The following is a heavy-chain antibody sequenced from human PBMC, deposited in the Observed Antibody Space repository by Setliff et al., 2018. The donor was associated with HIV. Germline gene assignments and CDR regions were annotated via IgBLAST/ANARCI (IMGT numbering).Heavy chain of an antibody. CDR2: VYYSVNY. CDR3: TTGGSMTTMTT. D-gene: IGHD4-4*01. J-gene: IGHJ4*02. V-gene: IGHV4-59*02. CDR1: GASVSSYY. Sequence: SETLSLTCSVSGASVSSYYWTWIRRPAGKGLEWIGFVYYSVNYNYNPSLKSRVSISIDTSKNQFSLTLTSATAADTAVYYCTTGGSMTTMTTWGQGTLVTVSS.